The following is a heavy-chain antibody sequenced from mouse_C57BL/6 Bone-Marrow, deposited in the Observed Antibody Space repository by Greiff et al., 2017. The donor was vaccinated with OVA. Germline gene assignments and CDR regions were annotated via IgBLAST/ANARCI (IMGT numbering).Heavy chain of an antibody. D-gene: IGHD1-1*01. CDR1: GFNIKDDY. J-gene: IGHJ4*01. CDR2: IDPENGDT. Sequence: DVKLQESGAELVRPGASVKLSCTASGFNIKDDYMHWVKQRPEQGLEWIGWIDPENGDTAYASKFQGKATITADTSSNTAYLQLSSLTSEDTAVYYCTTVITTVVAPYAMDYWGQGTSVTVSS. V-gene: IGHV14-4*01. CDR3: TTVITTVVAPYAMDY.